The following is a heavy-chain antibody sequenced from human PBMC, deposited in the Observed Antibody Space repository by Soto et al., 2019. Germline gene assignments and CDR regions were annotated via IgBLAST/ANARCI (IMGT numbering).Heavy chain of an antibody. Sequence: SETLSLTCAVYGGSFSGYYWTWIRQPPGKGLEWIGEINHSGSTNYNPSLKSRVTISVDTSKNQFSLKLTSVTAADTAVYYCARRGDYYDSRGDANDIWGQGTMVTVSS. V-gene: IGHV4-34*01. CDR2: INHSGST. D-gene: IGHD3-22*01. CDR1: GGSFSGYY. J-gene: IGHJ3*02. CDR3: ARRGDYYDSRGDANDI.